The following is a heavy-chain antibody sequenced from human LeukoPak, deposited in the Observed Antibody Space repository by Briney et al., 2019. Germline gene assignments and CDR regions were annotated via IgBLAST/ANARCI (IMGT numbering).Heavy chain of an antibody. CDR2: MYYNGST. J-gene: IGHJ5*02. CDR3: ARDGCPTTKSGCVGNWFDP. CDR1: GTSISSHY. V-gene: IGHV4-59*11. D-gene: IGHD1-26*01. Sequence: SETLSLTCTFSGTSISSHYWSWIRQPPGKGLEWIGYMYYNGSTNYNPSLKGRLTISVDTSKNQFSLRLSSVTAADTAVYYCARDGCPTTKSGCVGNWFDPWGQGTLVTVSS.